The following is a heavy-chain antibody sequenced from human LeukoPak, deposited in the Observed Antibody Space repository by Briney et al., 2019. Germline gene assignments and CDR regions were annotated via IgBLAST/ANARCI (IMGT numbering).Heavy chain of an antibody. J-gene: IGHJ4*02. D-gene: IGHD3-22*01. CDR3: ARDLGYDSSGYYRTPAYFDY. CDR2: INPNSGGT. V-gene: IGHV1-2*02. Sequence: ASVKVSCKASGYTFTGFYMHWVRQAPGQGLEWMGWINPNSGGTHFEQKFQGRVTMTRDTSISTAYMELSRLRSDHTAVYYCARDLGYDSSGYYRTPAYFDYWGQGTLVTVSS. CDR1: GYTFTGFY.